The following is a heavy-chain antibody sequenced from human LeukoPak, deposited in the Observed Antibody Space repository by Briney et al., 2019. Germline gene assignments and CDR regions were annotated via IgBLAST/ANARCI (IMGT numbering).Heavy chain of an antibody. CDR1: GFTFSSYA. Sequence: GGFLRLSCAASGFTFSSYAMSWVRQAPGKGLEWVSAISGSGGSTYYADSVKGRFTISRDNSKNTLYLQMNSLRAEDTAVYYCANFSPYSGWYRTYFDYWGQGTLVTVSS. V-gene: IGHV3-23*01. D-gene: IGHD6-19*01. CDR3: ANFSPYSGWYRTYFDY. CDR2: ISGSGGST. J-gene: IGHJ4*02.